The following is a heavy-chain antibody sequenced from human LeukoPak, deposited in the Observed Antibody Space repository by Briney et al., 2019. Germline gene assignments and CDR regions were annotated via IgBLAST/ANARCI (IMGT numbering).Heavy chain of an antibody. V-gene: IGHV1-18*01. D-gene: IGHD3-22*01. Sequence: ASVNVSCKASGYTFISSGISWVRQAPGQGLEWMGWISAYSGNTNYAQKLQGRVTMTTDTSTSTAHMELRSLTSDDTAVYYCARGPIHYYDSSGYSRPDYWGQGTLVTVSS. CDR1: GYTFISSG. J-gene: IGHJ4*02. CDR2: ISAYSGNT. CDR3: ARGPIHYYDSSGYSRPDY.